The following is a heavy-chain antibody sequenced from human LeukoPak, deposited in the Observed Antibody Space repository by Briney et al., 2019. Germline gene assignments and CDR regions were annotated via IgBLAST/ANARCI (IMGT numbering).Heavy chain of an antibody. J-gene: IGHJ4*02. CDR1: GYTFTRHG. CDR3: ARDPSNTSGNYPYFDY. D-gene: IGHD3-22*01. V-gene: IGHV1-18*01. Sequence: ASVKVSCKASGYTFTRHGISWVRQAPGQGLEWMGWISAYNGDTKYAQNFQGRVTITTDTSMTTAYMELRSLRSDDTAVYYCARDPSNTSGNYPYFDYWGQGTLVTVPS. CDR2: ISAYNGDT.